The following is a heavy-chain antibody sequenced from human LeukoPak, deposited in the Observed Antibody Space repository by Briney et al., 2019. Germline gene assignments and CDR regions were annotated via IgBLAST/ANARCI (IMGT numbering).Heavy chain of an antibody. Sequence: GGSLRLSCAASGFTFDHYAMHWVRQAPGRSLEWVSGISWNSGSIGYADSVKGRFTISRDNSKNTLYLQMNSLRAEDTAVYYCANTDYYYYYYMDVWGKGTTVTISS. J-gene: IGHJ6*03. CDR1: GFTFDHYA. CDR2: ISWNSGSI. V-gene: IGHV3-9*01. CDR3: ANTDYYYYYYMDV.